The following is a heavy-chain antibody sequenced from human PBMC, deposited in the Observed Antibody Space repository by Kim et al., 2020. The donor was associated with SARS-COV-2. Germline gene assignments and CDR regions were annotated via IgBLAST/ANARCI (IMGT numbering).Heavy chain of an antibody. V-gene: IGHV1-2*02. Sequence: YAQKFQGRVTMTRDTSISTAYMELSRLRSDDTAVYYCARATGTTIHAFDIWGQGTMVTVSS. D-gene: IGHD1-7*01. J-gene: IGHJ3*02. CDR3: ARATGTTIHAFDI.